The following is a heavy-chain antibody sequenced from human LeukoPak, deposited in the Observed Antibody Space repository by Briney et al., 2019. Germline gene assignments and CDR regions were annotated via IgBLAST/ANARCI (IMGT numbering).Heavy chain of an antibody. D-gene: IGHD6-19*01. V-gene: IGHV3-30*02. J-gene: IGHJ3*01. CDR2: TRYEGSNK. Sequence: GGSLRLSCAASGFTFSSYGMHWVRQAPGKGLEWVAVTRYEGSNKYYADSVKGRFTISRDNSKNTLYLQMNSLRAEDTAVYYCAKLFSFSSGGHAFDLWGQGTMVTVSS. CDR3: AKLFSFSSGGHAFDL. CDR1: GFTFSSYG.